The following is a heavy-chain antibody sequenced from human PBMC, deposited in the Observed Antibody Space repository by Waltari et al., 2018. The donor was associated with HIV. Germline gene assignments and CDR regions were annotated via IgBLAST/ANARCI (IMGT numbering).Heavy chain of an antibody. V-gene: IGHV3-73*01. CDR1: GFTVSGSD. D-gene: IGHD3-3*01. CDR3: TGQGGIATFGVVVDV. J-gene: IGHJ6*02. Sequence: EVQLVESGGGLVQPGGSLKLACAASGFTVSGSDIHWVRQASGKGLEWIGRIRNKANSYATAYAASVKGRFTVSRDDSKNTAFLQMSSLKIEDTAVYYCTGQGGIATFGVVVDVWGQGTTVIV. CDR2: IRNKANSYAT.